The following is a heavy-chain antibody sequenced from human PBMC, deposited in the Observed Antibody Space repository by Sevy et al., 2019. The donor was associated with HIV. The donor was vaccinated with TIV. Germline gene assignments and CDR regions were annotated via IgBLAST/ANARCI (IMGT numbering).Heavy chain of an antibody. CDR1: GFTVSSNY. V-gene: IGHV3-53*01. Sequence: GGSLRLSCAASGFTVSSNYMSWVRQAPGKGLEWVSLFYDVSSTYFADSVEGRFTISTDNSKNTLYLQMNSLRAEDTAVYYCATQSGYSTSPGAFDIWGQGTMVTVSS. CDR2: FYDVSST. CDR3: ATQSGYSTSPGAFDI. D-gene: IGHD6-6*01. J-gene: IGHJ3*02.